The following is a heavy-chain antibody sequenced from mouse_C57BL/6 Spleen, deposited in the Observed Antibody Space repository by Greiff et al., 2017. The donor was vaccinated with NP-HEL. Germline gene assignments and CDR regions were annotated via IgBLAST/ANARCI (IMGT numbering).Heavy chain of an antibody. V-gene: IGHV1-64*01. CDR3: ARSTETGAMDY. CDR1: GYTFTSYW. J-gene: IGHJ4*01. D-gene: IGHD4-1*02. CDR2: IHPNSGST. Sequence: QVQLQQPGAELVKPGASVKLSCKASGYTFTSYWMHWVKQRPGQGLEWIGMIHPNSGSTNYNEKFKSKATLTVDKSSSTAYMQLSSLTSEDSAVYYCARSTETGAMDYCGQGTSVTVSS.